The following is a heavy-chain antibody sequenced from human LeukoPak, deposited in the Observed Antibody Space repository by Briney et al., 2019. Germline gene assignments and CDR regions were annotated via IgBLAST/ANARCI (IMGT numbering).Heavy chain of an antibody. CDR1: GGSISTYS. CDR3: AREGGGFDY. J-gene: IGHJ4*02. D-gene: IGHD3-16*01. Sequence: PSETLSLTRSVSGGSISTYSWNWIRQPAGKGLEWIGRIFPSGTTKYHPPLKSRVTMSVDTSKNHFSLKLTSVTAADTAVYYCAREGGGFDYWGQGTLVTVSS. V-gene: IGHV4-4*07. CDR2: IFPSGTT.